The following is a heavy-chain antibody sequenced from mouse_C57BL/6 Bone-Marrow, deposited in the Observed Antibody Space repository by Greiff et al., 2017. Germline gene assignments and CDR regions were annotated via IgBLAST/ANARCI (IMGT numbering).Heavy chain of an antibody. J-gene: IGHJ2*01. D-gene: IGHD6-5*01. Sequence: EVQLQQSGAELVRPGASVKLSCTASGFNIKDDYMHWVKQRPEQGLEWIGWIDPENGDTEYASKFQGKATITADTSSNTAYMQLSSLTSEDTAVYYCTTPLCNDEVYWGQGTTLTVSS. V-gene: IGHV14-4*01. CDR1: GFNIKDDY. CDR3: TTPLCNDEVY. CDR2: IDPENGDT.